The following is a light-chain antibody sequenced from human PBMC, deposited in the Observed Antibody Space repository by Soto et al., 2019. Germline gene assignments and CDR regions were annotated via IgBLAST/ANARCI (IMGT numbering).Light chain of an antibody. V-gene: IGLV1-40*01. Sequence: SVLTQPPSVYGAPGQRVTISCTGSSSNIGAGYDVHWYQQLPGTAPKLLIYGNSNRPSGVPDRFSGSKSGTSASLAITGLQAEDEADYYCQSYDSSWGVFGTGTKVTVL. CDR1: SSNIGAGYD. J-gene: IGLJ1*01. CDR3: QSYDSSWGV. CDR2: GNS.